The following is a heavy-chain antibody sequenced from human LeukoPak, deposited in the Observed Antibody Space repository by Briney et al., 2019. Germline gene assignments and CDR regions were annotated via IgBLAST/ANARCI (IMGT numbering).Heavy chain of an antibody. CDR2: ISGNSDYI. Sequence: GGSLRLSCAASGFTFSAHSMNWVRQAPGKGLEWVSSISGNSDYIYYAGSLEGRFTISRDNAKNSLYLRMDSLRAEDTAVYYCAREQIDTSSWPFGIDYWGQGTLVTVSS. D-gene: IGHD6-13*01. J-gene: IGHJ4*02. V-gene: IGHV3-21*01. CDR1: GFTFSAHS. CDR3: AREQIDTSSWPFGIDY.